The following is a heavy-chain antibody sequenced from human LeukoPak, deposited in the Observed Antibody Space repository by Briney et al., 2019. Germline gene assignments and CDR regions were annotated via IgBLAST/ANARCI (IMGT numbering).Heavy chain of an antibody. J-gene: IGHJ5*02. CDR1: GGSISSSNW. V-gene: IGHV4-31*11. Sequence: SGTLSLTCAVSGGSISSSNWWSWIRQHPGKGLEWIGYIYYSGSTYYNPSLKSRVTISVDTSKNQFSLKLSSVTAADTAVYYCARDVVVVPAASNWFDPWGQGTLVTVSS. CDR3: ARDVVVVPAASNWFDP. D-gene: IGHD2-2*01. CDR2: IYYSGST.